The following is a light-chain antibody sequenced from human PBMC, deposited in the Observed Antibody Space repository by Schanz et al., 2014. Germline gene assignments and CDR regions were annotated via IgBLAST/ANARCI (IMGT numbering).Light chain of an antibody. J-gene: IGKJ1*01. CDR1: QSISSY. CDR3: QQYNTYSWT. CDR2: DAS. V-gene: IGKV1-5*01. Sequence: DIQMTQSPSTLSASVGDRVTITCRASQSISSYLAWYQQKPGKAPKLLIYDASSLEGGVPSRFSGSRSGTEFTLTISSLQPDDFATYYCQQYNTYSWTFGQGTKVEIK.